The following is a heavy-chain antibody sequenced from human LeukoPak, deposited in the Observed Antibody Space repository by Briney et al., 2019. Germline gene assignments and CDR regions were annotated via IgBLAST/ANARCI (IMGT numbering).Heavy chain of an antibody. CDR3: ARRPYCSSTSCYQFDY. D-gene: IGHD2-2*01. CDR1: GGSISSSSYY. Sequence: SETLSLTCTVSGGSISSSSYYWGWIRQPPGKGLEWIGSIYCSGSTYYNPSLKSRVTISVDTSKNQFSLKLSSVTAADTAVYYCARRPYCSSTSCYQFDYWGQGTLVTVSS. CDR2: IYCSGST. V-gene: IGHV4-39*01. J-gene: IGHJ4*02.